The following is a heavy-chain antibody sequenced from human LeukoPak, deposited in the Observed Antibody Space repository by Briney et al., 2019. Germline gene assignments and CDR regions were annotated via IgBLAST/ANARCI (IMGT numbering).Heavy chain of an antibody. CDR2: LSDSAGSS. CDR3: AKAPDSSGFPSYFDS. J-gene: IGHJ4*02. D-gene: IGHD3-22*01. Sequence: GGSLRLSCAVSGFTFSTFAMNGVRQAPGEGVEGVSSLSDSAGSSYYADSVKGRFTISRDNSKNTLYMQMNTLRAEDTATYYCAKAPDSSGFPSYFDSWGQGTLVAVSS. CDR1: GFTFSTFA. V-gene: IGHV3-23*01.